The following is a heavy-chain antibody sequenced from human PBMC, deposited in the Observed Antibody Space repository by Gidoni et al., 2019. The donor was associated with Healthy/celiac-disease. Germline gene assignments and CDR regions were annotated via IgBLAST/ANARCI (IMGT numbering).Heavy chain of an antibody. CDR1: GGSISSGGYY. V-gene: IGHV4-31*03. J-gene: IGHJ3*02. Sequence: QVQLQESGPGLVKPSQTLSLTCTVSGGSISSGGYYWSWIRQHPGKGLEWIGYTYYSGSTYYNPSLKSRVTISVDTSKNQFSLKLSSVTAADTAVYYCARATEYYYGSGSDAFDIWGQGTMVTVSS. D-gene: IGHD3-10*01. CDR3: ARATEYYYGSGSDAFDI. CDR2: TYYSGST.